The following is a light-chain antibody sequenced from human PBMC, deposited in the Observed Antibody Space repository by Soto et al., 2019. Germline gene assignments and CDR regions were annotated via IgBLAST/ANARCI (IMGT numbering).Light chain of an antibody. CDR2: GAF. CDR1: QSVSSNY. J-gene: IGKJ1*01. CDR3: QQRSNWPT. Sequence: EIVLTQSPGTLSLSPGERATFSCRASQSVSSNYLAWYQQKPGQAPRLLIYGAFKRATGIPDRFSGSGSGIDFTLTISSLEPEDFAVYYCQQRSNWPTFGQGTKVDIK. V-gene: IGKV3D-20*02.